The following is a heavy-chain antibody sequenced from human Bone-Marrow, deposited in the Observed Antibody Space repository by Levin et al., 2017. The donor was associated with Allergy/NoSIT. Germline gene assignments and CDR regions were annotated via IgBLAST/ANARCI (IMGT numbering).Heavy chain of an antibody. J-gene: IGHJ4*02. CDR2: TYYRSKWYN. CDR1: GDSVSSNSAA. V-gene: IGHV6-1*01. CDR3: ASEGLHHPRAAGSFDY. Sequence: SQTLSLTCAISGDSVSSNSAAWNWIRQSPSRGLEWLGRTYYRSKWYNDYAVSVKSRITINPDTSKNQFSLQLNSVTPEDTAVYYCASEGLHHPRAAGSFDYWGQGTLVTVSS. D-gene: IGHD6-19*01.